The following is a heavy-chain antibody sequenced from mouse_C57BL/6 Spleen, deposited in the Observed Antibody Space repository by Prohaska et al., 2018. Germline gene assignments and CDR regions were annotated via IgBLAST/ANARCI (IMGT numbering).Heavy chain of an antibody. CDR1: GYTFTDSY. V-gene: IGHV1-75*01. D-gene: IGHD2-2*01. Sequence: QVQLQQSGPELVKPGASVKISCKASGYTFTDSYINWVKQRPGQGLEWIGWIFPGSGSTYYNEKFKGKATLTVDKWSSTAYRLLSSLTSVYSAVYLCARGVTTTWGQGTLVTVSA. CDR3: ARGVTTT. CDR2: IFPGSGST. J-gene: IGHJ3*01.